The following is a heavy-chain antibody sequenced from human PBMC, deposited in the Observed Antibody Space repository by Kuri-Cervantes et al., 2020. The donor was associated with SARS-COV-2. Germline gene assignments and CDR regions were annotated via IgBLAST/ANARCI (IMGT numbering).Heavy chain of an antibody. CDR2: IYSGGST. D-gene: IGHD1-26*01. CDR1: GFTFSDYY. V-gene: IGHV3-53*01. J-gene: IGHJ3*02. CDR3: ATPMGVGALDAFDI. Sequence: GESLKISCAASGFTFSDYYMSWVRQAPGKGLEWVSVIYSGGSTYYADSVKGRFTISRDDSKNTLYLQMNSLRAEDTAVYYCATPMGVGALDAFDIWGQGTMVTVSS.